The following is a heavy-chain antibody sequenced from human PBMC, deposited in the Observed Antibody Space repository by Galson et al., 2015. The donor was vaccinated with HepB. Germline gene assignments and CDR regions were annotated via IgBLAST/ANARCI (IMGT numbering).Heavy chain of an antibody. Sequence: SLRLSCAASGFTFDDYAMHWVRQAPGKGLEWVSGISWNSGSIGYADSVKGRFTISRDNAKNSLYLQMNSLRAEDTALYYCAKDFDYGDYRGLPDYWGQGTLVTVSS. V-gene: IGHV3-9*01. CDR3: AKDFDYGDYRGLPDY. J-gene: IGHJ4*02. D-gene: IGHD4-17*01. CDR1: GFTFDDYA. CDR2: ISWNSGSI.